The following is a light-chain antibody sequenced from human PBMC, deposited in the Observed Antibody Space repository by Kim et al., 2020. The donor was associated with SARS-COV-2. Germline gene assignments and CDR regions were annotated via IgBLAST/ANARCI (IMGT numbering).Light chain of an antibody. V-gene: IGLV1-44*01. CDR1: SSNIGGHT. J-gene: IGLJ2*01. CDR2: SNS. Sequence: SVLTQPPSASGTPGQRVTISCSGSSSNIGGHTVNWYQQLPGTAPKLLIYSNSQRPSGVPDRVSGSRSGTSASLAISGLQSEDEADYYCAAWDDSLNGVLFGGGTKLTVL. CDR3: AAWDDSLNGVL.